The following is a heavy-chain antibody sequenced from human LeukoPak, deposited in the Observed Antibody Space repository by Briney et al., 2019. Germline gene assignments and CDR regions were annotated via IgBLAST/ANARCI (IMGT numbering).Heavy chain of an antibody. CDR3: ARIRYSNNWYIFDY. CDR1: GFSLSTSGMC. J-gene: IGHJ4*02. D-gene: IGHD6-13*01. Sequence: SGPALVKPTQTLTLTCTFSGFSLSTSGMCVSWIRQPPGKALEWLARIDWDDDKHYSTSLKTRLTISKDTSKNQVVLTMTNMDPVDTATYYCARIRYSNNWYIFDYWGQGTLVTVSS. CDR2: IDWDDDK. V-gene: IGHV2-70*11.